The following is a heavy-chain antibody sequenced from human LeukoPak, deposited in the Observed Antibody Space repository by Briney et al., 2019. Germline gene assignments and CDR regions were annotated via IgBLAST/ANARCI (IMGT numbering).Heavy chain of an antibody. CDR2: ISGSGGST. Sequence: GSLRLSCAASGFTFSSYAMGWVRQASGKGLGGVSAISGSGGSTYYADSVKGRFTISRDNSKNTLYLQMNSLRAEDTAVYYCAKDGYYYGSGSSHADYWGQGTLVTVSS. CDR3: AKDGYYYGSGSSHADY. CDR1: GFTFSSYA. D-gene: IGHD3-10*01. V-gene: IGHV3-23*01. J-gene: IGHJ4*02.